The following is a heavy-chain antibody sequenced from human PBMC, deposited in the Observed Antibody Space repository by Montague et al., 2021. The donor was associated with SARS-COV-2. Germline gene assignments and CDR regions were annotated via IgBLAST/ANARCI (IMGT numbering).Heavy chain of an antibody. Sequence: SETLSLTCSVSGGSISGYYWSWLRQPPGKGLEWIGDIYYNGSTKYNPSLKSRVTISVDRSKNQFSLNLNSVTAADTAVYFCARLLRSCTNGVCRTYHYYAMDVWGQGSTVTVSS. CDR1: GGSISGYY. CDR3: ARLLRSCTNGVCRTYHYYAMDV. V-gene: IGHV4-59*01. J-gene: IGHJ6*02. D-gene: IGHD2-8*01. CDR2: IYYNGST.